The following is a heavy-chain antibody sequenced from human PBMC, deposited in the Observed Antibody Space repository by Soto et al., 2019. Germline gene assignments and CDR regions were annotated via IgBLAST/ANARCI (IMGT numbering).Heavy chain of an antibody. CDR2: ISYDGSNK. D-gene: IGHD5-12*01. Sequence: QVQLVESGGGVVQPGRSLRLSCAASGFTFSSYGMHWVRQAPGKGLEWVAVISYDGSNKYYADSVKGRFTISRDNSKNTLYLQINSLRAEDTAVYYCAKDLESTWIDAFDIWGQGTMVTVSS. V-gene: IGHV3-30*18. J-gene: IGHJ3*02. CDR3: AKDLESTWIDAFDI. CDR1: GFTFSSYG.